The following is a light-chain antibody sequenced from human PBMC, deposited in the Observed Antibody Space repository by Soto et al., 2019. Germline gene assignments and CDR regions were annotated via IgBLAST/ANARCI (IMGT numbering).Light chain of an antibody. Sequence: DIQMTQSPSSLSASVGDRVTITCRESQDINNYLAWFQQKPGKAPKSLIYAAPSLQSGVPSKFSGNASGTDFAVTIISLQPEDFAVYYCHQYDDAPQTCGQGTKVDIK. CDR1: QDINNY. CDR3: HQYDDAPQT. V-gene: IGKV1-16*02. CDR2: AAP. J-gene: IGKJ2*01.